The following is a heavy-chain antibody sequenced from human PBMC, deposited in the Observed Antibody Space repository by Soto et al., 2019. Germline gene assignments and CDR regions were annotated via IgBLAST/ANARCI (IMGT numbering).Heavy chain of an antibody. CDR3: AKARYFDSTGYLYYFDY. CDR2: ITGSGDYT. J-gene: IGHJ4*02. Sequence: EVQLLESGGGLAQPGASLRLSCAASGFTFSNYAMSWVRQAPGKGLEWVSSITGSGDYTYYADSVKGRFTISRDNSKNTLYLQMNSLRAGDTAVYYCAKARYFDSTGYLYYFDYWGQGNLITVSS. CDR1: GFTFSNYA. D-gene: IGHD3-22*01. V-gene: IGHV3-23*01.